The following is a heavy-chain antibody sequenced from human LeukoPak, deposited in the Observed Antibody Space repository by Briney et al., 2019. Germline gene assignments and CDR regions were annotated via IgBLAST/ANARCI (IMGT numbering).Heavy chain of an antibody. CDR2: ISAYNGNT. D-gene: IGHD3-10*01. CDR3: ARPKSYGSGSYYTGWFDP. CDR1: GYTFTSYG. J-gene: IGHJ5*02. Sequence: GASVKVSCKASGYTFTSYGISWVRQAPRQGLEWMGWISAYNGNTNYAQKLQGRVTMTTDTSTSTAYMELRSLRSDDTAVYYCARPKSYGSGSYYTGWFDPWGQGTLVTVSS. V-gene: IGHV1-18*01.